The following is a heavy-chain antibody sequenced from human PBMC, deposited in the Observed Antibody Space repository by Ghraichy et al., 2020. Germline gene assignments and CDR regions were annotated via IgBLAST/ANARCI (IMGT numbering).Heavy chain of an antibody. CDR1: GGSISSNNYY. J-gene: IGHJ4*02. Sequence: SETLSLTCTVSGGSISSNNYYWGWIRQPPGKGLEWIGSIYYSGSTYYNPSLKSRVTISVDTSNNHFSLKLTSVTAADTAMYYCARADDSSGYYYGHHVYWGQGTVVTVSS. V-gene: IGHV4-39*02. CDR3: ARADDSSGYYYGHHVY. CDR2: IYYSGST. D-gene: IGHD3-22*01.